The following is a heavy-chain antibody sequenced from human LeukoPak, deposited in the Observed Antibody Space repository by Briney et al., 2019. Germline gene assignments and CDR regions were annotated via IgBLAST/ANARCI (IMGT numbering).Heavy chain of an antibody. CDR1: GFTVSSNY. CDR2: IYSGGST. J-gene: IGHJ6*02. Sequence: GGSLRLSCAASGFTVSSNYMSWVRQAPGKGLERVSVIYSGGSTYYADSVKGRFTISRDNSKDTLYLQMNSLRAEDTAVYYCARERPMVRGVTPNYYYGMDVWDQGTTVTVSS. V-gene: IGHV3-53*01. D-gene: IGHD3-10*01. CDR3: ARERPMVRGVTPNYYYGMDV.